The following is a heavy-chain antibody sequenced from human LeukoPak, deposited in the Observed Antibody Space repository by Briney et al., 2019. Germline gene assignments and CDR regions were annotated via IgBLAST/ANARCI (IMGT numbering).Heavy chain of an antibody. CDR3: AKDRYGDYVAYFDY. D-gene: IGHD4-17*01. J-gene: IGHJ4*02. CDR1: GFTFSSHD. Sequence: GRSLRLSCAASGFTFSSHDMRWVRQAPGKGLEWVIFISNDGNKKSYADSVKGRFTVSRDNSKNTLYLQMNSLRVDDTAVYYCAKDRYGDYVAYFDYWGQGTLVTVSS. CDR2: ISNDGNKK. V-gene: IGHV3-30*18.